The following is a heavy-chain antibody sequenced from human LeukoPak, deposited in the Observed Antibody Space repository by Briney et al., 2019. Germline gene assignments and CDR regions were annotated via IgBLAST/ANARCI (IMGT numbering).Heavy chain of an antibody. Sequence: PSETLSLTCTVSGGSISSGGYYWSWIRQHPGKGLEWIGYIYYSGSTYYNPSLKSRVTISVDTSKNQFSLKLSSVTAADTAVYYCARGPPRPIFGVVIRTQNWFDPWGQGTLVTVSS. CDR3: ARGPPRPIFGVVIRTQNWFDP. V-gene: IGHV4-31*03. CDR1: GGSISSGGYY. D-gene: IGHD3-3*01. J-gene: IGHJ5*02. CDR2: IYYSGST.